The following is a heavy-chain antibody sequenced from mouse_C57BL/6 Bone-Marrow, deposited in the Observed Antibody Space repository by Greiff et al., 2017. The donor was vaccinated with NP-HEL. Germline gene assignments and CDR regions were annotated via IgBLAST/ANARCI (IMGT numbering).Heavy chain of an antibody. Sequence: QVQLQQSGAELARPGASVKLSCKASGYTFTSYGISWVKQRTGQGLEWIGEIYPRSGNTYYNEKFKGKATLTADKSSSTAYMELRSLTSEDSAVYFCASEYYDWYFDVWGTGTTVTVSS. D-gene: IGHD1-1*01. CDR1: GYTFTSYG. CDR2: IYPRSGNT. CDR3: ASEYYDWYFDV. J-gene: IGHJ1*03. V-gene: IGHV1-81*01.